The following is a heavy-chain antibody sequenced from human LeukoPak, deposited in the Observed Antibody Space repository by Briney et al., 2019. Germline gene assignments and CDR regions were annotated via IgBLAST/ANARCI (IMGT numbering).Heavy chain of an antibody. Sequence: PSETLSLTCTVSGGSISSYYWSWLRQPPGKGLEWIGYIYYSGSTNYNPSLKSRVTISVDTSKNQFSLKLSSGTAADTAVYYCARYGGSNDDWGEGTRVTVSS. CDR2: IYYSGST. CDR1: GGSISSYY. V-gene: IGHV4-59*01. J-gene: IGHJ4*02. D-gene: IGHD4-23*01. CDR3: ARYGGSNDD.